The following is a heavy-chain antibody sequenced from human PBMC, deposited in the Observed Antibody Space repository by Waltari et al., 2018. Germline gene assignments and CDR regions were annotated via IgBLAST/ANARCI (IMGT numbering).Heavy chain of an antibody. CDR1: GGSISSSKW. V-gene: IGHV4-4*02. CDR2: VDHSVST. J-gene: IGHJ4*02. D-gene: IGHD3-22*01. CDR3: ASSSSGYYLFDY. Sequence: QVQLQESGPGLVKPSGTLSLTCAVSGGSISSSKWWSWVRQPPGKGPEGIGGVDHSVSTNYSPSLQSRVTISVDTSKNQFSLKLSAVTAADTAVYYWASSSSGYYLFDYWGQGTLVTVSS.